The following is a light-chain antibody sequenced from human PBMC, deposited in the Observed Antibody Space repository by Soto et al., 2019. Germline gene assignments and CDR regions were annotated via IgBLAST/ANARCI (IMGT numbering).Light chain of an antibody. CDR1: SSNIGAGYD. V-gene: IGLV1-40*01. CDR3: QSYDSSLSSSGV. CDR2: GNS. Sequence: QSVLTQPPSVSGAPGQRVTISCTGSSSNIGAGYDVHWYQQLPGTAPKLLIYGNSNRPSGVPDRFSGSKSGTSASLAITGLQAEDEADYYCQSYDSSLSSSGVFGGGTKLTV. J-gene: IGLJ2*01.